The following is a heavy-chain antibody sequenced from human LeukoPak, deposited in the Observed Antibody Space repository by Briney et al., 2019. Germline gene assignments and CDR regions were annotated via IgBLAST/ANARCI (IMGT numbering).Heavy chain of an antibody. V-gene: IGHV3-53*01. Sequence: PGGSLRLSCAASGFTVSNNYMRWVRQAPGKGLEWVSLIYINGRTDYTDSVKGRFSISRDNSKNTMYLQMNSLRAEDTAMYYCARDVGPWGQGTLVTVSS. CDR3: ARDVGP. D-gene: IGHD2-15*01. CDR2: IYINGRT. CDR1: GFTVSNNY. J-gene: IGHJ5*02.